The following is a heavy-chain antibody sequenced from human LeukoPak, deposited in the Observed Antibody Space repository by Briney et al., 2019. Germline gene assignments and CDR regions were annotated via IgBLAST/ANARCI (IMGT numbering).Heavy chain of an antibody. V-gene: IGHV1-69*13. CDR1: GGTFSSYA. Sequence: SVKVSCKASGGTFSSYAISWVRQAPGQGLEWMGGIIPIFGTANYAQKFQGRVTITADESTSTAYMELSSLRSEDTAVYYCARAEIAVAGKDAEYFQHWGQGTLVTVSS. CDR2: IIPIFGTA. J-gene: IGHJ1*01. CDR3: ARAEIAVAGKDAEYFQH. D-gene: IGHD6-19*01.